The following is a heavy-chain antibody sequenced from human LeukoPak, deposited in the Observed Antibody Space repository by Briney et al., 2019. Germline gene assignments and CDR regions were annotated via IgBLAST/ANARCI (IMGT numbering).Heavy chain of an antibody. CDR2: INPSGGST. J-gene: IGHJ4*02. CDR1: GYTFTSYY. CDR3: ARGGNYYDFWSGSYYFDY. Sequence: ASVKVSCKASGYTFTSYYMHWVRQAPGQGLEWMGIINPSGGSTSYAQKFQGRVTMTRDTSTSTVYMELSSLRSEDTAVYYCARGGNYYDFWSGSYYFDYWGQGTLVTVSS. V-gene: IGHV1-46*01. D-gene: IGHD3-3*01.